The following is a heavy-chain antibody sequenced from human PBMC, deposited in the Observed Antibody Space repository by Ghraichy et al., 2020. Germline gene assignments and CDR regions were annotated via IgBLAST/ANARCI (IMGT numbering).Heavy chain of an antibody. J-gene: IGHJ5*02. CDR2: VYDGGNT. Sequence: SQTLSPTCTVSGGSINISGYYWSWIRQPPGEGLECIGYVYDGGNTKYNPSLKGRVTISVDTSKNHFSLNLTSVTAADTAMYYCARGYSSTLMNWFDPWGQGTLVTVSS. V-gene: IGHV4-61*03. CDR3: ARGYSSTLMNWFDP. CDR1: GGSINISGYY. D-gene: IGHD2-2*01.